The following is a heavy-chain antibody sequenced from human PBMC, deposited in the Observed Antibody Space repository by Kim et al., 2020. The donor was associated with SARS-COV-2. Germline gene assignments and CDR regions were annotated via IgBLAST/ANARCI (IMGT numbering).Heavy chain of an antibody. Sequence: YVAGRFTISRDNSKNTLYLQMNSLRAEDTALYYCAKDALYCSGGTCYSTYWGQGTLVTVSS. V-gene: IGHV3-23*01. CDR3: AKDALYCSGGTCYSTY. D-gene: IGHD2-15*01. J-gene: IGHJ4*02.